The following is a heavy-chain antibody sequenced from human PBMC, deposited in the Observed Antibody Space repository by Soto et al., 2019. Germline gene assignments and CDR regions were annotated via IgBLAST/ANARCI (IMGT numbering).Heavy chain of an antibody. CDR3: ERVQAWNFPQRTGMAV. CDR1: GGTFSSYA. CDR2: SIRISGTA. V-gene: IGHV1-69*06. Sequence: QVQLVQSGAEVKKPGSSVKVSCKASGGTFSSYALSWVRQAPGHGLEWMGGSIRISGTANYAQKFQGRVTSTANTSTSTAYMELRSMRSLDRGEYYWERVQAWNFPQRTGMAVWGGVTTDT. D-gene: IGHD1-7*01. J-gene: IGHJ6*02.